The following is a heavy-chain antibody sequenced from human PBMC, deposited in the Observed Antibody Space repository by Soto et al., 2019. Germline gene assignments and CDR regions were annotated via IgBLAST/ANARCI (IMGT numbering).Heavy chain of an antibody. D-gene: IGHD6-13*01. Sequence: QLQLQESGPGLVKPSETLSLTCTVSGGSISSSSYYWGWIRQPPGKGLEWIGSIYYSGSTYYNPSLKSRVTISVDTSKTQFSLKLSSVPAADTAVYYCARPAGYSSSWYIWYFDLWGRGTLVTVSS. V-gene: IGHV4-39*01. CDR2: IYYSGST. J-gene: IGHJ2*01. CDR1: GGSISSSSYY. CDR3: ARPAGYSSSWYIWYFDL.